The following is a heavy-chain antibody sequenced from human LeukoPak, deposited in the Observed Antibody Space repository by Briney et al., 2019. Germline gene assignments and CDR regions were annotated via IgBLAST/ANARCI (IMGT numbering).Heavy chain of an antibody. CDR2: IYHSGST. CDR1: GGSISSSNW. Sequence: NASGTLSLTCAVSGGSISSSNWWSWVRQPPGKGLEWIGEIYHSGSTNYNPSLKSRVTISVDKSKNQFSLKLSSVTAADTAVYYCARESDLYVPSGYSLGPWAFDIWGQGTMVTVSS. CDR3: ARESDLYVPSGYSLGPWAFDI. V-gene: IGHV4-4*02. J-gene: IGHJ3*02. D-gene: IGHD3-3*01.